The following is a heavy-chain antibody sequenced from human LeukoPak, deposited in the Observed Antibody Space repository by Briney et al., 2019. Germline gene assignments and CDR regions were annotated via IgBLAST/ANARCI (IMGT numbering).Heavy chain of an antibody. CDR1: GGSISSYY. CDR2: FFYSGST. V-gene: IGHV4-59*12. J-gene: IGHJ2*01. CDR3: ARDRDEGFDL. Sequence: SETVSLTCTVSGGSISSYYWSWIRQPPGKGLEWIGYFFYSGSTNYNPSFNSRVIISIDTAKNQISLSLSSVTAADTAVYYCARDRDEGFDLWGRGTLVTVSS.